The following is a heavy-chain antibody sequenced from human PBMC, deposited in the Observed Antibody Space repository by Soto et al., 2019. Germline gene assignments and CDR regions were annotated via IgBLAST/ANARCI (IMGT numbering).Heavy chain of an antibody. J-gene: IGHJ1*01. CDR1: GGSISGYI. Sequence: SETLSRTCTVSGGSISGYIWSWVRQPPGNGFELIGYIHSLGSTNYNPSLTTRGTIALDTSKNQVALKITSVTPPDTALSFCESRNDIPWDLACWGHRTMVTVS. D-gene: IGHD1-1*01. CDR3: ESRNDIPWDLAC. V-gene: IGHV4-59*13. CDR2: IHSLGST.